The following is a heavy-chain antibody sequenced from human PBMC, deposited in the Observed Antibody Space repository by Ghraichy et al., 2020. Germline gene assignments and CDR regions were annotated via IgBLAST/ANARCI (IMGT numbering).Heavy chain of an antibody. J-gene: IGHJ4*02. Sequence: GGSLRLSCAASGFTFSSYAMSWVRQAPGKGLEWVSAISGSGGSTYYADSVKGRFTISRDNSKNTLYLQMNSLRAEDTAVYYCAKVGLWFGELVVVFPSSYFDYWGQGTLVTVSS. D-gene: IGHD3-10*01. CDR3: AKVGLWFGELVVVFPSSYFDY. CDR1: GFTFSSYA. CDR2: ISGSGGST. V-gene: IGHV3-23*01.